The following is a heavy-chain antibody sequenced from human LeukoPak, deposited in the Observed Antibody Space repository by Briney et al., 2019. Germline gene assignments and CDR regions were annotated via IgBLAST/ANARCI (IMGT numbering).Heavy chain of an antibody. Sequence: GGSLRLSCAASGFTFSSYAMSWVRQAPGKGLEWVSAISGSGGSTYYADSVKGRFTISRDNSKNTLYLQMNSLRAEDTAVYYCARDPYYDILTGYSLYGMDVWGKGTTVTVSS. CDR1: GFTFSSYA. CDR3: ARDPYYDILTGYSLYGMDV. J-gene: IGHJ6*04. V-gene: IGHV3-23*01. D-gene: IGHD3-9*01. CDR2: ISGSGGST.